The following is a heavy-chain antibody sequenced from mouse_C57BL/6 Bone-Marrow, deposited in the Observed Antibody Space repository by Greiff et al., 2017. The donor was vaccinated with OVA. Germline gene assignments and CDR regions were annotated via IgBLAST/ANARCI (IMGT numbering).Heavy chain of an antibody. Sequence: QVQLQQPGAELVKPGASVKLSCKASGYTFTSYWMQWVKQRPGQGLEWIGEIDPSDSYTNYNQKFKGKATLTVDTSSSTAYMQLSSLTSEDSAVYYCARYGYDENYFDYWGQGTTLTVSS. CDR1: GYTFTSYW. V-gene: IGHV1-50*01. CDR2: IDPSDSYT. CDR3: ARYGYDENYFDY. J-gene: IGHJ2*01. D-gene: IGHD2-2*01.